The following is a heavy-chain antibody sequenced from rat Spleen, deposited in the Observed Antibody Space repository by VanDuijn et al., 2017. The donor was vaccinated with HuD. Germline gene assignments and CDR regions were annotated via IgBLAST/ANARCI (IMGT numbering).Heavy chain of an antibody. CDR2: IHYEGSST. Sequence: EVQMVESGGGLVQPGRSLKISCVVSGVSFSNYGMHWICQAPTKGLEWVASIHYEGSSTYYGGSVKGRFTISRDNAKTTLYLQVNRLRSEDTATYYCARRGGAFAYWGQGTLVTVSS. J-gene: IGHJ3*01. V-gene: IGHV5-29*01. D-gene: IGHD4-3*01. CDR1: GVSFSNYG. CDR3: ARRGGAFAY.